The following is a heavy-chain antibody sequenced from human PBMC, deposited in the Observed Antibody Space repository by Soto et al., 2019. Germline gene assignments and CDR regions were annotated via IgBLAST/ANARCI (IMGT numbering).Heavy chain of an antibody. CDR1: RYTFTSYY. V-gene: IGHV1-46*01. J-gene: IGHJ6*02. D-gene: IGHD3-3*01. Sequence: ASVKVSCKALRYTFTSYYLHWVRQAPGQGLEWMGILTPKSGRTTYAQKFQDRVNMTRDTSTSTAYMELSSLRSEDTAIYYCTRGLYNFWSGYGMDIWGQGIMVTVSS. CDR3: TRGLYNFWSGYGMDI. CDR2: LTPKSGRT.